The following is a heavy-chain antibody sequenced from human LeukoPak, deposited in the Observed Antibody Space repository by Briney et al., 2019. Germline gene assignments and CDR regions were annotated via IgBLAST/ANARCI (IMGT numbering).Heavy chain of an antibody. Sequence: GGSLTLSCPASGFTFSRYRMKCVRQAAGKGREGVSSIGSSNTYIYYADSVKGRFTISRDNAKNSLYLQMNSLTDEDTAVYYCARDPRYDTNTPSGYFDYWGQGTLVTVSS. J-gene: IGHJ4*02. D-gene: IGHD3-22*01. V-gene: IGHV3-21*01. CDR2: IGSSNTYI. CDR1: GFTFSRYR. CDR3: ARDPRYDTNTPSGYFDY.